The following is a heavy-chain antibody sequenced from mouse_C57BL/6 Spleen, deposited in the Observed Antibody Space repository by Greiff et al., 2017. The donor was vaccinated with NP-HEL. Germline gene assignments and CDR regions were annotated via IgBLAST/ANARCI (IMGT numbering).Heavy chain of an antibody. CDR2: IHPSDSDT. J-gene: IGHJ3*01. Sequence: QVQLQQPGAELVKPGASVKVSCKASGYTFTSYWMHWVKQRPGQGLEWIGRIHPSDSDTNYNQKFKGKATLTVDKASSTAYMQLSSLTSEDSAVYYWAIGIYYGSGYQAWFAYWGQGTLVTVSA. CDR3: AIGIYYGSGYQAWFAY. V-gene: IGHV1-74*01. CDR1: GYTFTSYW. D-gene: IGHD1-1*01.